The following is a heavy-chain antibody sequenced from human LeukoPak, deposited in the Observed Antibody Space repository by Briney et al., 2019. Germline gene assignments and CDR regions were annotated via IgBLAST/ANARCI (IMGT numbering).Heavy chain of an antibody. V-gene: IGHV4-4*09. CDR1: GGSIRGYY. Sequence: SETLSLTCIVSGGSIRGYYWSWIRQPPGQGLEWIGYIYDSGSTNYNPSLQSRVTISQDTSKNQFSLKLTSVTAADTAVYYCARKVGAKWFDPWGQGTLVTVSS. D-gene: IGHD1-26*01. J-gene: IGHJ5*02. CDR3: ARKVGAKWFDP. CDR2: IYDSGST.